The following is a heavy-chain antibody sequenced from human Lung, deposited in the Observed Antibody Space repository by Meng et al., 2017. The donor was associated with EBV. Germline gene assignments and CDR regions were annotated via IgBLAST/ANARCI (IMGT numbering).Heavy chain of an antibody. Sequence: DLVILQGPCLFPALSLVAPSVGVITTGAGSASPQGRGCSGLGLSISISGGQQYYVDSVRGRFTISRDYSKNTLHLQMNSLRADDTAVYYCAKDPWSRFGDNWFDPWGQGTLVTVSS. D-gene: IGHD3-10*01. V-gene: IGHV3-23*01. CDR2: ISISGGQQ. CDR1: VAPSVGVITT. J-gene: IGHJ5*02. CDR3: AKDPWSRFGDNWFDP.